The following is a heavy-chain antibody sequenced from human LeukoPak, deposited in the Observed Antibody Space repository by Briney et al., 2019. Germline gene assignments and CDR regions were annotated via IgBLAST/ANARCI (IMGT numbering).Heavy chain of an antibody. CDR3: ATVGVLWFREGYFDY. J-gene: IGHJ4*02. D-gene: IGHD3-10*01. CDR2: FDPEDGET. Sequence: ASVKVPCKVSGYTLTELSMHWVRQAPGKGLEWMGGFDPEDGETIYAQKFQGRVTMTEDTSTDTAYMELSSLRSEDTAVYYCATVGVLWFREGYFDYWGQGTLVTVSS. V-gene: IGHV1-24*01. CDR1: GYTLTELS.